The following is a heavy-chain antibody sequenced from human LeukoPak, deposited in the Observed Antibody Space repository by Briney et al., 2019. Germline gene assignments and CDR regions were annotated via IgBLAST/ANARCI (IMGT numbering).Heavy chain of an antibody. CDR2: IYHSGST. V-gene: IGHV4-38-2*01. CDR1: GYSISSGYY. J-gene: IGHJ5*02. Sequence: PSETLSLTCAVSGYSISSGYYWGWIRQPPGKGLEWIGSIYHSGSTYYNPSLKSRVTISVDTSKNQFSLKLNSVTAADTAVYYCARGGFLVQNHFDPWGQGTLVTVSS. D-gene: IGHD3-3*01. CDR3: ARGGFLVQNHFDP.